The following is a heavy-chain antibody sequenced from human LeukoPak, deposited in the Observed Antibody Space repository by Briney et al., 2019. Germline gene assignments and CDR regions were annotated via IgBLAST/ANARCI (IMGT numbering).Heavy chain of an antibody. J-gene: IGHJ5*02. V-gene: IGHV4-59*08. CDR3: ARGVRYFDWLLSSRSCNWFDP. Sequence: SETLSLTCTVSGGSISSYYWSWIRQPPGKGLEWIGYIYYSGSTNYNPSLKSRVTISVDTSKNQFSLKLSSVTAADTAVYYCARGVRYFDWLLSSRSCNWFDPWGQGTLVTVSS. CDR2: IYYSGST. CDR1: GGSISSYY. D-gene: IGHD3-9*01.